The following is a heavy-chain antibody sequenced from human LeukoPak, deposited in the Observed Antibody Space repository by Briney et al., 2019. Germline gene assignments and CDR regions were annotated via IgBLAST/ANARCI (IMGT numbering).Heavy chain of an antibody. CDR3: AREGGYGVGEAFDI. V-gene: IGHV3-21*01. CDR2: IGGSSSYI. D-gene: IGHD4-17*01. J-gene: IGHJ3*02. Sequence: PGGCLRLSCAASRFTFSTYAMNWVRQAPGKGLEWVSSIGGSSSYIYYADSVKGRFTISRDNAKNSLYLQMNSLRAEDTAVYYCAREGGYGVGEAFDIWGQGTMVTVSS. CDR1: RFTFSTYA.